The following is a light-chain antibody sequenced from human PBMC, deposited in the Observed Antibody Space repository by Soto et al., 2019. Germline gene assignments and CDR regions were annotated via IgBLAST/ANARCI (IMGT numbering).Light chain of an antibody. J-gene: IGKJ5*01. CDR3: QQRSNWPPIT. CDR2: DAS. CDR1: QSFGSY. Sequence: EIVLTRSPGTGSLSPGERASVSCTASQSFGSYLAWYQQNPGQAPRLLIYDASNRATGIPARFSGSGSGTDFTLTISSLEPADFAVYYCQQRSNWPPITFGQGTRLEIK. V-gene: IGKV3-11*01.